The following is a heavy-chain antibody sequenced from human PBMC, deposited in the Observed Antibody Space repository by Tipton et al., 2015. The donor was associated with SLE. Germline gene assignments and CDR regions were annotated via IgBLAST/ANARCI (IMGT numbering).Heavy chain of an antibody. J-gene: IGHJ3*02. D-gene: IGHD5-24*01. CDR3: ARDREMAGAFDI. V-gene: IGHV4-61*01. Sequence: TLSLTCNVSGDSISRGSYYWSWIRQPPGKGLEWIGCFSNTGSTNFNPSLKSRVTISVDTSKNQFSLKLTSVTAADTAVYYCARDREMAGAFDIWGQGTMVTVSS. CDR2: FSNTGST. CDR1: GDSISRGSYY.